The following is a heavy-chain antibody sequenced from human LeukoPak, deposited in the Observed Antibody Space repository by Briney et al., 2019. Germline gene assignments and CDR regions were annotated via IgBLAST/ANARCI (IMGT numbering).Heavy chain of an antibody. CDR1: GFTFSSYG. J-gene: IGHJ4*02. CDR2: IYSGGST. CDR3: ARGELGGHYYFDY. D-gene: IGHD7-27*01. V-gene: IGHV3-NL1*01. Sequence: GGSLRLSCAASGFTFSSYGMHWVRQAPGKGLEWVSVIYSGGSTYYADSVKGRFTISRDNSKNTLYLQMNSLRAEDTAVYYCARGELGGHYYFDYWGQGTLVTVSS.